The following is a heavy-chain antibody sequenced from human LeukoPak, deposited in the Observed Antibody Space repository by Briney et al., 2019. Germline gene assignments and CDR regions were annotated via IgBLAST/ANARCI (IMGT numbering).Heavy chain of an antibody. D-gene: IGHD2/OR15-2a*01. J-gene: IGHJ5*02. CDR1: GYTFTDYY. CDR3: ARDASTSNWFDP. CDR2: INPNSGGT. Sequence: ASVKVSCKTSGYTFTDYYMHWVRQAPGQGLEWMGWINPNSGGTNYAQKFQGRVTMTRDTSISTAYMELSRLRSDDTAVYYCARDASTSNWFDPWGQGTLVTVSS. V-gene: IGHV1-2*02.